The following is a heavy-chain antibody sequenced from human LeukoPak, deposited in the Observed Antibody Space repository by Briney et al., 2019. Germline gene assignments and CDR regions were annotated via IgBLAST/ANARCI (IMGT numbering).Heavy chain of an antibody. CDR2: ISYDGSNK. CDR1: GFTFSSYG. V-gene: IGHV3-30*18. D-gene: IGHD1-26*01. J-gene: IGHJ4*02. Sequence: GGSLRLSCAASGFTFSSYGMHWVRQAPGKGLEWVAVISYDGSNKYYAEFVKGRFTISRDNSKNTLYLQMNSLRAEDTAVYYCAKLLGWELDYWGQGTLVTVSS. CDR3: AKLLGWELDY.